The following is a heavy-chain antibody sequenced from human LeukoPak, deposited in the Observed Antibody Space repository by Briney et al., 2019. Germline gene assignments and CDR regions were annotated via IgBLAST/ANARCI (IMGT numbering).Heavy chain of an antibody. J-gene: IGHJ4*02. V-gene: IGHV3-30*02. CDR3: SNGRTSSGTLQHDY. D-gene: IGHD6-19*01. CDR2: IRYDGSNK. Sequence: GGSLRLSCAASGFTFSSYGMHWVRQAPGKGLEWVAFIRYDGSNKYYADSMKGRFTISRDNSKNTLYLQMNSLRAEDTALYYCSNGRTSSGTLQHDYWGQGTLVTVSS. CDR1: GFTFSSYG.